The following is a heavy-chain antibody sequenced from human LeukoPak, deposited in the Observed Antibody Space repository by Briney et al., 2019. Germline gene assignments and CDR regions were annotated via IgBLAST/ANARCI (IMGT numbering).Heavy chain of an antibody. CDR3: ARVTVNPDY. CDR2: ISDSGAGT. Sequence: GGSLRLSCAASGFTFSNYAMSWVRQAPGKGLEWVSAISDSGAGTYYADSVKGRFTISRDNAKNSLYLQMNSLRAEDTAVYYCARVTVNPDYWGQGTLVTVSS. CDR1: GFTFSNYA. D-gene: IGHD4-11*01. V-gene: IGHV3-23*01. J-gene: IGHJ4*02.